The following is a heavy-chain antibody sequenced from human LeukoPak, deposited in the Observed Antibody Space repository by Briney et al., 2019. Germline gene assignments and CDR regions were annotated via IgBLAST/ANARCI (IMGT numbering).Heavy chain of an antibody. CDR3: ATSIVVGPFGS. CDR2: IYSGGST. J-gene: IGHJ3*01. D-gene: IGHD2-21*01. CDR1: GFTFSDYW. Sequence: GGSLRLSCAASGFTFSDYWMSWVRQAPGKGLEWVSVIYSGGSTYYADSVKGRFTISRDNSKNTLYLQMNSLRAEDTAVYYCATSIVVGPFGSWGQGTMVTVSS. V-gene: IGHV3-66*01.